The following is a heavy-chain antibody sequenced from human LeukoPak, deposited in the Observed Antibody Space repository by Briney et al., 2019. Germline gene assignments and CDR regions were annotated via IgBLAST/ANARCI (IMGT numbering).Heavy chain of an antibody. CDR2: IGTAGDT. CDR3: ARFAAGGSYYYYMDV. V-gene: IGHV3-13*03. Sequence: GGSLRLSCAACGFTFSSYDMHWVRQATGKGLEWVSAIGTAGDTYYPGSVKGQFTISRENAKNSLYLQMDSLRAGDTAVYYCARFAAGGSYYYYMDVWGKGTTVTVSS. CDR1: GFTFSSYD. J-gene: IGHJ6*03. D-gene: IGHD6-25*01.